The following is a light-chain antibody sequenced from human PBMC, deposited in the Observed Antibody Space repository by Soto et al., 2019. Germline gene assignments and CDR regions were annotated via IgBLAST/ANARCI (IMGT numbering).Light chain of an antibody. J-gene: IGKJ2*01. Sequence: EIVLTQSPATLSLSPGERATLSCRASQSVSSYLAWYQQKPGQAPRLLTYDVSNRATGMPASCSGSGSGTDFTLTIIRLEPDDFAVYYCHQYGSSPVTFGQGTRLKSK. CDR2: DVS. V-gene: IGKV3-11*01. CDR1: QSVSSY. CDR3: HQYGSSPVT.